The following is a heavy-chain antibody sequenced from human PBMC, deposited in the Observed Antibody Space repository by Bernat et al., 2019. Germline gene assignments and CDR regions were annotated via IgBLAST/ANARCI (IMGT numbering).Heavy chain of an antibody. CDR1: GYTFTSYA. J-gene: IGHJ6*03. V-gene: IGHV7-4-1*02. CDR2: INTNTGNP. Sequence: QVQLVQSGSELKKPGASVKVSCKASGYTFTSYAMNWVRQAPGQGLEWMGWINTNTGNPTYAQGFTGRFVFSLDTPVSTAYLQISSLKAEDTAVYYCARGPRSIYYYYYYMDVWGKGTTVTVSS. D-gene: IGHD6-6*01. CDR3: ARGPRSIYYYYYYMDV.